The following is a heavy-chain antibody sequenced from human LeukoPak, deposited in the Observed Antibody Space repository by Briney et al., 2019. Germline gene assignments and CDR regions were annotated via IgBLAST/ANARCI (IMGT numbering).Heavy chain of an antibody. CDR3: ARVGAGSYESGNWFDP. V-gene: IGHV4-4*07. D-gene: IGHD3-10*01. CDR2: IYTSGSA. Sequence: SETLSLTCAVSVGSLSSDYWSWIRQPAGKRLEWIGRIYTSGSANYNPSLKSPVTVSVYTSKNQLSRKLSSVTLADTPVQYCARVGAGSYESGNWFDPWGQGTLVTVSS. J-gene: IGHJ5*02. CDR1: VGSLSSDY.